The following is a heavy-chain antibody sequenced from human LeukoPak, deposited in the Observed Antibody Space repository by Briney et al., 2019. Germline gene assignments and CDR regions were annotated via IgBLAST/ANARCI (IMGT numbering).Heavy chain of an antibody. J-gene: IGHJ6*03. CDR3: ARVLGTAMVKYYYMDV. CDR1: GGTFSSYA. V-gene: IGHV1-69*06. Sequence: SVKVSCKASGGTFSSYAISWVRQAPGQGLEWMGGIIPIFGTANYAQKFQGRVTITADKSTSTAYMELSSLRSEDTAVYYCARVLGTAMVKYYYMDVWGKGTTVTVSS. CDR2: IIPIFGTA. D-gene: IGHD5-18*01.